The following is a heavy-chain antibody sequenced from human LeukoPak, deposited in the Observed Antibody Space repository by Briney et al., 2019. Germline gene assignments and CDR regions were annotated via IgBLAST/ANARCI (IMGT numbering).Heavy chain of an antibody. CDR1: GFTFNSYW. Sequence: GGSLRLSCTASGFTFNSYWMSWVRQAPGKGLEWVANIKQDGSEKYYVDSVKGRFTISRDNAKSSLYLQMNSLRAEDTAVYYCAREGGYNYDYWGQGTLVTVSS. J-gene: IGHJ4*02. V-gene: IGHV3-7*01. CDR2: IKQDGSEK. D-gene: IGHD5-24*01. CDR3: AREGGYNYDY.